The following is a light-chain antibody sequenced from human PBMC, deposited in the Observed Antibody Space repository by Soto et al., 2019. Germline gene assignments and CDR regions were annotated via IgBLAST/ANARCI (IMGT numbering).Light chain of an antibody. CDR1: NIGDIS. CDR3: QVWDSSSDHYV. CDR2: YDS. J-gene: IGLJ1*01. Sequence: SYELTQPPSVSVAPGETASVPCGGNNIGDISVHWYQQKPGQAPVLVIYYDSDRPSGIPERFSGSNSGNTATLTISRVEAGDEADYYCQVWDSSSDHYVFGSGTKVTVL. V-gene: IGLV3-21*04.